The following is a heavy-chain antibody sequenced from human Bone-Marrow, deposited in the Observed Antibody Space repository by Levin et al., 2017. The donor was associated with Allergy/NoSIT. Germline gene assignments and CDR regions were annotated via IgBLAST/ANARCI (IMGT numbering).Heavy chain of an antibody. CDR1: GGTFSSYA. CDR3: ARGFGEFNWFDP. Sequence: KISCKASGGTFSSYAISWVRQAPGQGLEWMGGIIPIFGTANYAQKFQGRVTITADESTSTAYMELSSLRSEDTAVYYCARGFGEFNWFDPWGQGTLVTVSS. CDR2: IIPIFGTA. D-gene: IGHD3-10*01. V-gene: IGHV1-69*01. J-gene: IGHJ5*02.